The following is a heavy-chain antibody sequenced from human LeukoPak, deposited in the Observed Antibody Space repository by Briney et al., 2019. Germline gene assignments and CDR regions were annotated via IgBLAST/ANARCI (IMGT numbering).Heavy chain of an antibody. CDR1: GFTFSSYS. CDR2: ISSSSSYI. Sequence: PGGSLRLSCAASGFTFSSYSMNWVRQAPGKGLEWVSSISSSSSYIYYADSVKGRFTISRDNAKNSLYLQMNSLRAEDTAEYYCAREWTITFGGVIVIPGGDFDYWGQGTLVTVSS. CDR3: AREWTITFGGVIVIPGGDFDY. V-gene: IGHV3-21*01. J-gene: IGHJ4*02. D-gene: IGHD3-16*02.